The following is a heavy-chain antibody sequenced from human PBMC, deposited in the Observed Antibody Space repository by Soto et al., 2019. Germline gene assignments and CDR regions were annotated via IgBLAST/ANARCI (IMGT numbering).Heavy chain of an antibody. Sequence: GGSLRLSCAASGFTFSSYGMHWVRQAPGKGLEWVSLITGSGVTTYYADSVKGRFTIARDNSKNTLYLQMNSLRAGDTAIYYCAKAVSGSIRYFDYWGQGTLVTVSS. V-gene: IGHV3-23*01. CDR1: GFTFSSYG. CDR2: ITGSGVTT. CDR3: AKAVSGSIRYFDY. J-gene: IGHJ4*02. D-gene: IGHD1-26*01.